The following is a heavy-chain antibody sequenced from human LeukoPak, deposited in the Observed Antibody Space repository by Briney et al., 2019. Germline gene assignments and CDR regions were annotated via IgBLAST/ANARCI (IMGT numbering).Heavy chain of an antibody. V-gene: IGHV3-23*01. CDR3: AKDLNNNGRGFDY. Sequence: PGRSLRLSCAASGFSFSSYAIHWVRQAPGKGLEWVAAIRASVSGTYYADSVQGRFIISRDNSKNTLYLQMDRLRADDTAVYYCAKDLNNNGRGFDYWGQGTLVTVSS. CDR2: IRASVSGT. CDR1: GFSFSSYA. J-gene: IGHJ4*02. D-gene: IGHD1-14*01.